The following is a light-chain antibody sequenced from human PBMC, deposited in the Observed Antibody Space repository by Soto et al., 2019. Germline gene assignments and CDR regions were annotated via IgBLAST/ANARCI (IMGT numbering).Light chain of an antibody. Sequence: QSALTQPASVSGSPGQSITISCTGTSSDVGGYNYVSWYQQHPGRAPKLMIYDVSIRPSGVSNRFSGSKSGNTASLTISGLQAEDAADYCCSSYTSSSTDVFGTGTKLTVL. J-gene: IGLJ1*01. CDR1: SSDVGGYNY. CDR3: SSYTSSSTDV. CDR2: DVS. V-gene: IGLV2-14*01.